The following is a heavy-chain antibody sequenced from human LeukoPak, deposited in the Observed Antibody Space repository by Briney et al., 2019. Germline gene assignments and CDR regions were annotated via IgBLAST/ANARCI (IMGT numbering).Heavy chain of an antibody. CDR1: GFTFSSYA. CDR2: ISGSGGST. Sequence: GGSLRLSCAASGFTFSSYAMSWVRQAPGKGLEWVSAISGSGGSTYYADSVKGRFTISRDNSKNTLYLQMNSLSAEDTAVYYCAKRGIAVAGNSHPYYFDYWGQGTLVTVSS. D-gene: IGHD6-19*01. V-gene: IGHV3-23*01. CDR3: AKRGIAVAGNSHPYYFDY. J-gene: IGHJ4*02.